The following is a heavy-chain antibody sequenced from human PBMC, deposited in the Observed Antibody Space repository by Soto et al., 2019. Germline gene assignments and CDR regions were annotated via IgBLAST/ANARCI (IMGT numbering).Heavy chain of an antibody. V-gene: IGHV1-46*01. J-gene: IGHJ4*02. CDR1: GGTFSSYA. CDR2: INPSGGST. CDR3: ARDSPPVDY. Sequence: ASVKVSCKASGGTFSSYAISWVRQAPGQGLEWMGIINPSGGSTSYAQKLQGRVTMTTDTSTSTAYMELRSLRSDDTAVYYCARDSPPVDYWGQGTLVTVSS.